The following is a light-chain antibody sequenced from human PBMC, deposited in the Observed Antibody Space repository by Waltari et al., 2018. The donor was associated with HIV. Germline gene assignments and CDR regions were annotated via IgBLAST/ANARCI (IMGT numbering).Light chain of an antibody. CDR2: DDS. CDR3: QVWDSSSTHAGVV. V-gene: IGLV3-21*02. Sequence: SYVLTQLPSVSVAPGQTARINCGASHIGSKSVHWYQQRPGQAPLLVVYDDSDRPSGIPERFSGSNSGNTATLTISRVEAGDEADYYCQVWDSSSTHAGVVFGGGTKLTVL. CDR1: HIGSKS. J-gene: IGLJ2*01.